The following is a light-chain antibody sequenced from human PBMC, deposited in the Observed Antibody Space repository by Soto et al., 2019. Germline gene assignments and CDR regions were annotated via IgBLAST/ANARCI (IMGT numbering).Light chain of an antibody. CDR1: QSIGSY. CDR3: QQRSNWPLT. J-gene: IGKJ4*01. CDR2: DAS. Sequence: EIVLTQSPATLSLSPGETGTLSCRASQSIGSYLAWFQKKPGQAPRLLIYDASNRATGIPARFSGSGSWTDFSLTISSLEPEDFAVYYCQQRSNWPLTFGGGTKVEVK. V-gene: IGKV3-11*01.